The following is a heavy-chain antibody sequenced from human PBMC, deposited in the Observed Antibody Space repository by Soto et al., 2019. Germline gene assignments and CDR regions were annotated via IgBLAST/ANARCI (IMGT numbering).Heavy chain of an antibody. D-gene: IGHD3-3*01. CDR3: ASTLMNTVGGVLELTVWAFDL. CDR2: VYFTGTT. V-gene: IGHV4-30-4*01. J-gene: IGHJ2*01. CDR1: GDYIRGGYK. Sequence: QVQLKETGPGLVRPSQTLSLTCTVSGDYIRGGYKCRWIRQRPRKVLYWLGYVYFTGTTDYNPALRRRLSFGMDASHKQCSLRLTSVIAADPDVYYCASTLMNTVGGVLELTVWAFDLWGLGPLVSVSA.